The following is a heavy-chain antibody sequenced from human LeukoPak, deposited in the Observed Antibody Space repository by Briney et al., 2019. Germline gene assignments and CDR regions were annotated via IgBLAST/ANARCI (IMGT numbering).Heavy chain of an antibody. CDR3: ASRSRIAASLDY. CDR2: IYYSGST. D-gene: IGHD6-13*01. J-gene: IGHJ4*02. CDR1: GGSISSGGYY. Sequence: SQTLSLTCTVSGGSISSGGYYWSWIRQHPGKGLEWIGYIYYSGSTYYNPSLKSRVTISVDTSKNQFSLKLSSVTAADTAVYYCASRSRIAASLDYWGQGTLVTVSS. V-gene: IGHV4-31*03.